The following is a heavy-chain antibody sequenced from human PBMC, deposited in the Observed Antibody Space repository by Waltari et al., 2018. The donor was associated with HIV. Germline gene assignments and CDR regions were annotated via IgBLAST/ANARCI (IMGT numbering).Heavy chain of an antibody. J-gene: IGHJ5*02. CDR2: IYHSGST. CDR1: GYSISSGYY. CDR3: ARVGLCGGDCFDVRP. D-gene: IGHD2-21*02. V-gene: IGHV4-38-2*02. Sequence: QVQLQESGPGLVKPSETLSLTCTVSGYSISSGYYCGWIRQPPGKGLEWIGSIYHSGSTYYNPSLKSRVTISVDTSKNQFSLKLSSVTAADTAVYYCARVGLCGGDCFDVRPWGQGTLVTVSS.